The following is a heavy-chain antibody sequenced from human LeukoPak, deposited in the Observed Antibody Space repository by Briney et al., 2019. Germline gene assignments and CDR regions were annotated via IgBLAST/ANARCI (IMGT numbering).Heavy chain of an antibody. Sequence: ASVKVSCKASGYTFTSYGISWVRQAPGQGLEWMGWISAYNGNTNYAQKLQGRVTMTTDTSTSTAYMELRSLRSEDTAVYYCAGGGALWFGELIPTFDYWGQGTLVTVSS. CDR2: ISAYNGNT. CDR3: AGGGALWFGELIPTFDY. CDR1: GYTFTSYG. D-gene: IGHD3-10*01. J-gene: IGHJ4*02. V-gene: IGHV1-18*01.